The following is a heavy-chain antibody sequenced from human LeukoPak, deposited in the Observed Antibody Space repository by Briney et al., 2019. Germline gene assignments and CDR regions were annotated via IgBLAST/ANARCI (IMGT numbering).Heavy chain of an antibody. D-gene: IGHD1-26*01. CDR3: ARGASGSSLSGFDI. V-gene: IGHV4-4*07. Sequence: SETLSLTRTVSGVSISNDYCNWIRQPAGKGLQWIGHISTSGITNYSPSLKSRVTMSIDTSKNQFSLNLSSVTAADTAVYYCARGASGSSLSGFDIWGQGTMVTVSS. J-gene: IGHJ3*02. CDR2: ISTSGIT. CDR1: GVSISNDY.